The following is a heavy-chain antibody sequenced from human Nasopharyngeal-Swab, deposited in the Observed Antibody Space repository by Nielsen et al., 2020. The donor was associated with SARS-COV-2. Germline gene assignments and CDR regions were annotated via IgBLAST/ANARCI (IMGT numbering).Heavy chain of an antibody. CDR1: GFTFSSYT. D-gene: IGHD3-16*01. Sequence: GGSLRLSCGASGFTFSSYTMSWVRQAPGRGLEWVSAITGSGDATNYADSVRGRFTISRDNFKSTLYLQMNSLRSEDTAEYFCSKVGVRLNGIDVWGQGTTVTVSS. CDR3: SKVGVRLNGIDV. V-gene: IGHV3-23*01. J-gene: IGHJ6*02. CDR2: ITGSGDAT.